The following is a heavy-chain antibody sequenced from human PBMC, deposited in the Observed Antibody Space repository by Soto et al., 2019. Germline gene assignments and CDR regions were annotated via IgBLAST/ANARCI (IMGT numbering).Heavy chain of an antibody. D-gene: IGHD5-12*01. CDR1: GYTFTSYG. J-gene: IGHJ2*01. V-gene: IGHV1-18*01. CDR2: ISAYNGNT. CDR3: ARDLLTRDTYVASPYWYFDL. Sequence: QVQLVQSGAEVKKPGASVKVSCKASGYTFTSYGISWVRQAPGQGLEWMGWISAYNGNTNYAQKLPGRVTMTTDTSTSTAYMELRSLRSDDTAVYYCARDLLTRDTYVASPYWYFDLWGRGTLVTVSS.